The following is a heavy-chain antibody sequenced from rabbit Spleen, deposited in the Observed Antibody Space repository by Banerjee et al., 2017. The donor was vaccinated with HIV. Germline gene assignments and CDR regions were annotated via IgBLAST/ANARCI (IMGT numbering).Heavy chain of an antibody. CDR3: TRETSGGRGVLMCHLHL. V-gene: IGHV1S40*01. J-gene: IGHJ4*01. CDR1: GFSFSSRYY. Sequence: QSLEESGGDLVKPGASLTLTCTASGFSFSSRYYMCWVRQAPGKGLEWIACINTGSSGSTNYASWATGRITSSKASSTTVTPQMVKMTAANTATYFRTRETSGGRGVLMCHLHLWRRGPLVADS. D-gene: IGHD4-1*01. CDR2: INTGSSGST.